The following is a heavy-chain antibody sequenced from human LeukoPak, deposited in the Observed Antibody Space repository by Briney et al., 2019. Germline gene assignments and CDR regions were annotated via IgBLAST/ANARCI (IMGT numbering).Heavy chain of an antibody. D-gene: IGHD3-3*01. V-gene: IGHV1-8*03. CDR1: GYTFTSYG. Sequence: GASVKVSCKASGYTFTSYGISWVRQAPGQGLEWMGWISAYNGNTGYAQKFQGRVTITRNTSISTAYMELSSLRSEDTAVYYCARGCGGWSGYYIFSNYYYYYMDVWGKGTTVTVSS. CDR2: ISAYNGNT. CDR3: ARGCGGWSGYYIFSNYYYYYMDV. J-gene: IGHJ6*03.